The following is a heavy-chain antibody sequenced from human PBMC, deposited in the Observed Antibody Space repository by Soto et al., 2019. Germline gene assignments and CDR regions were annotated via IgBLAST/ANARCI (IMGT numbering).Heavy chain of an antibody. J-gene: IGHJ5*02. D-gene: IGHD2-2*01. CDR2: IIPIFGTA. CDR3: ARDRSRSNMVVVPAARGFDP. Sequence: SVKVSCKASGGTFSSYAISWVRQAPGQGLEWMGGIIPIFGTANYAQKFQGRVTITADESTSTAYMELSSLRSEDTAVYYCARDRSRSNMVVVPAARGFDPWGQGTLVTVSS. V-gene: IGHV1-69*13. CDR1: GGTFSSYA.